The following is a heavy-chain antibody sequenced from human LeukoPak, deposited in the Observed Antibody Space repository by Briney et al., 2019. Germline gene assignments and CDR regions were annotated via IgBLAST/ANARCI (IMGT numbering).Heavy chain of an antibody. J-gene: IGHJ2*01. D-gene: IGHD3-16*01. CDR3: ASLGSGRFFDL. CDR2: IYTSGNT. Sequence: PSETLSLTCTVSGGSIRSYHWSWIRQPAGKGLEWVGLIYTSGNTKYNSSLKSRVSMSVDTSKNRFSLKLRSVTAADTAVYFCASLGSGRFFDLWGRGTLVTVSS. V-gene: IGHV4-4*07. CDR1: GGSIRSYH.